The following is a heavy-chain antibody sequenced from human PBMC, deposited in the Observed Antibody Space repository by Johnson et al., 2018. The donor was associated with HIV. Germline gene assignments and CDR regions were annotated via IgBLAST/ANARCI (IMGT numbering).Heavy chain of an antibody. CDR3: ARVGWPTSDAFDI. J-gene: IGHJ3*02. CDR2: INWNGGST. V-gene: IGHV3-20*04. Sequence: VQLVESGGGLVKPGGSLRLSCAASGFTFSDYYMRWIRQAPGKGLEWVSGINWNGGSTGYADSVKGRFTIPRDNAKNSMYLQMNSLRAEDTALYYCARVGWPTSDAFDIWGQGTMVTVSS. D-gene: IGHD6-19*01. CDR1: GFTFSDYY.